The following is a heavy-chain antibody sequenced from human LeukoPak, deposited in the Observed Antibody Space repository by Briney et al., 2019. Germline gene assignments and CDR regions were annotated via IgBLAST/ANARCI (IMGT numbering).Heavy chain of an antibody. V-gene: IGHV3-48*01. CDR1: EFTFSIYG. J-gene: IGHJ4*02. D-gene: IGHD2-8*02. Sequence: GGSLRLSCAVSEFTFSIYGMNWVRQAPGKGLEWVSYISAGSGTISYADSVKGRFTISRDNAQNSLYLQMNSLRAEDTAIYYCATYRQVLLPFESWGQGTLVTVSS. CDR2: ISAGSGTI. CDR3: ATYRQVLLPFES.